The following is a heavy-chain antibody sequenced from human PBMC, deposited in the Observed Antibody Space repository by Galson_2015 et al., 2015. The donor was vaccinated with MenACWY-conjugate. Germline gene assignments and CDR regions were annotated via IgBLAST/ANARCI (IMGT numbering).Heavy chain of an antibody. D-gene: IGHD3-22*01. CDR3: AKGANYYDSSGKRYVDI. CDR2: ISASGGDI. J-gene: IGHJ3*02. V-gene: IGHV3-23*01. Sequence: SLRLSCAASGFTFSKCAMSWVRQAPGKGLEWVSGISASGGDIDYADSVKGRFTISRDNSKNTVYLQMNSLRAEDTAVYHCAKGANYYDSSGKRYVDIWGQGTMVTVSS. CDR1: GFTFSKCA.